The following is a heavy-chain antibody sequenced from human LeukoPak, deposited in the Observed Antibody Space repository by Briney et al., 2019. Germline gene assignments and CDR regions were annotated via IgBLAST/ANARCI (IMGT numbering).Heavy chain of an antibody. J-gene: IGHJ3*02. CDR1: VYTFTSYD. CDR2: MNPNSGNT. CDR3: ARARIDCSSTSCDDAFDI. D-gene: IGHD2-2*01. Sequence: GASVKVSCKASVYTFTSYDINWVRQATGQGPEWMGWMNPNSGNTGYAQKFQGRVTITRNTSISTAYMELSSLRSEDTAVYYCARARIDCSSTSCDDAFDIWGQGTMVTVSS. V-gene: IGHV1-8*03.